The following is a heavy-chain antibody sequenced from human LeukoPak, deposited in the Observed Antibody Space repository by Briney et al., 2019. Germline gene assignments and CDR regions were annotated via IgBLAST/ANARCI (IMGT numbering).Heavy chain of an antibody. CDR1: GFTFSSYG. J-gene: IGHJ4*02. CDR2: IWYDGSNK. D-gene: IGHD3-10*01. V-gene: IGHV3-33*01. CDR3: ARGDDYYGSGSYSHFDY. Sequence: GGSLRLSCAASGFTFSSYGMHWVRQAPGKGLEWVAVIWYDGSNKYYADSVKGRFTISRDNSKNTLYLQMNSLRAEDTAVYYCARGDDYYGSGSYSHFDYWGQETLVTVSS.